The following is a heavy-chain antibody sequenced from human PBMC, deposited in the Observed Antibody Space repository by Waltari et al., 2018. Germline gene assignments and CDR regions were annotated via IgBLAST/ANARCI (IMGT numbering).Heavy chain of an antibody. V-gene: IGHV4-4*02. D-gene: IGHD3-22*01. Sequence: QVQLQESGPGLVTPSGTLSLTCAVSGGSISRSTWWSWVRHPPGTGLAWIGEIYNSGSTNYNPSLKSRVTISVDKSKNQFSLKLSSVTAADTAVYYCARDNAPYYYDSSGYYYERYFDLWGRGTLVTVSS. CDR1: GGSISRSTW. CDR2: IYNSGST. J-gene: IGHJ2*01. CDR3: ARDNAPYYYDSSGYYYERYFDL.